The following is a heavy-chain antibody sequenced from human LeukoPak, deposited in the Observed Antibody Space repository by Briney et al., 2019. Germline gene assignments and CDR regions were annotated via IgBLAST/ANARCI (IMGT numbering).Heavy chain of an antibody. D-gene: IGHD6-13*01. J-gene: IGHJ5*02. CDR1: GGSISSSSYY. Sequence: SETLSLTCTVSGGSISSSSYYWGWIRQPPGTGLEWIVRIYYSGSTYYNPSLKSRVTISVNSSKNQFSLMLSSVTDADAVLYYCARRLRGSSWYWCDPGGQGTVVSVSS. V-gene: IGHV4-39*07. CDR2: IYYSGST. CDR3: ARRLRGSSWYWCDP.